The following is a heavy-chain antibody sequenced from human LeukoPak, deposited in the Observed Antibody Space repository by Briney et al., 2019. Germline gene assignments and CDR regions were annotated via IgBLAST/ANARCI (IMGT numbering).Heavy chain of an antibody. CDR2: INQDGSKK. V-gene: IGHV3-7*01. CDR1: RFTFSNYW. CDR3: AKWGPHCVGDYCPALDS. D-gene: IGHD2-21*02. J-gene: IGHJ4*02. Sequence: GGSLRLSCVASRFTFSNYWMSWVRQAPGKGLEWVANINQDGSKKVYADSMKGRFTISRDNTKESLYLQLNSLRADDTAVYYCAKWGPHCVGDYCPALDSWGQGTLVTVSS.